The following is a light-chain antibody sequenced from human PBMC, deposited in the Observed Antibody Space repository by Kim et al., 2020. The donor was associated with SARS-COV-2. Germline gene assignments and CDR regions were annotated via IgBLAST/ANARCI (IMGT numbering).Light chain of an antibody. Sequence: AAVKLTGSQTSEHTSYAIEWNQQETEKGHGYLMKVNSDGSHSKGDGIPDRFSGSGSGAERYLTISALQSEDEADYYCQTWGTGFWVFGGGTQLTVL. CDR2: VNSDGSH. CDR1: SEHTSYA. J-gene: IGLJ3*02. CDR3: QTWGTGFWV. V-gene: IGLV4-69*01.